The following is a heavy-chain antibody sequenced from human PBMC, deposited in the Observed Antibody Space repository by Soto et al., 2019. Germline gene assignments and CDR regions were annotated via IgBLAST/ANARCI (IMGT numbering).Heavy chain of an antibody. V-gene: IGHV1-3*01. D-gene: IGHD3-10*01. CDR2: INAGNGNT. CDR1: GYTFSSYL. J-gene: IGHJ4*02. CDR3: ASPSYGSGSFY. Sequence: QVQLVQSGAEVKKPGASVKVSCKASGYTFSSYLLHWVRQAPGQRLEWMGWINAGNGNTKYSQKFQGRVTLTRDTSESTAYMELSSLRSEDTAVYYCASPSYGSGSFYWGQGTLVTVSS.